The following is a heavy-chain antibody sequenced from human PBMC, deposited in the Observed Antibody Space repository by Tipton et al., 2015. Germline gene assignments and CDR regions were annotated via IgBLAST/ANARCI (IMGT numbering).Heavy chain of an antibody. CDR1: GYRFSNHW. Sequence: QLVQSGAEVKKPGESLNISCKASGYRFSNHWIGWVRQMPGKGLEWVGIIHPSDSETIYSPSFQGQVTISADRSTSTAYLQWSSLKASDTAMYYCARLRKGDGDYAIDYWGQGTLVTVSS. CDR3: ARLRKGDGDYAIDY. J-gene: IGHJ4*02. D-gene: IGHD4-17*01. V-gene: IGHV5-51*01. CDR2: IHPSDSET.